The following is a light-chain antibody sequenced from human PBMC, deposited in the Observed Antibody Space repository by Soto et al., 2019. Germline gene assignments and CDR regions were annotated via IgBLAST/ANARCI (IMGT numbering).Light chain of an antibody. V-gene: IGLV1-44*01. J-gene: IGLJ3*02. CDR3: AAWDDSLNGRV. CDR2: SNN. CDR1: SSNIGSNI. Sequence: QLVLTQPPSASGTPGQRVTISCSGSSSNIGSNIVNWYQQLPGTAPKLLIFSNNQRPSGVPDRFSGSKSGTSASLAISGLQSEDEGDYYCAAWDDSLNGRVFGGGTKLTVL.